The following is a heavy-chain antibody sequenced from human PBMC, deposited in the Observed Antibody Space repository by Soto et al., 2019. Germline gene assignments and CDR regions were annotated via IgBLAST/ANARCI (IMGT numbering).Heavy chain of an antibody. CDR2: ISAYNGNT. Sequence: ASVRVACKASGDSLTSYGISWVRQAPGQGLEWMGWISAYNGNTKNAQKRQGRVTMTTDTSTSTAYMELRSLRSDDTAVYYCARGGYCSGGSCYSTDYYSGMDVWG. J-gene: IGHJ6*02. CDR1: GDSLTSYG. D-gene: IGHD2-15*01. CDR3: ARGGYCSGGSCYSTDYYSGMDV. V-gene: IGHV1-18*01.